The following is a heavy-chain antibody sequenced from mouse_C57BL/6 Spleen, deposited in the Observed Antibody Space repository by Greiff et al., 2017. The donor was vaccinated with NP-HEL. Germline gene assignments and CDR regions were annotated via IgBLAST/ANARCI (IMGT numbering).Heavy chain of an antibody. D-gene: IGHD3-2*02. J-gene: IGHJ2*01. CDR1: GYPFTSYW. V-gene: IGHV1-5*01. CDR3: ASQSAHASYFDY. CDR2: ITPGNSDN. Sequence: VQLQQPGTVLARPGASVKMSCKTSGYPFTSYWMHWVKQRPGQGLDWIGNITPGNSDNSYNQKLKGKAKLTAVTSPITTYMELSSLTTEDSAVYYGASQSAHASYFDYWGPGTTLTVSS.